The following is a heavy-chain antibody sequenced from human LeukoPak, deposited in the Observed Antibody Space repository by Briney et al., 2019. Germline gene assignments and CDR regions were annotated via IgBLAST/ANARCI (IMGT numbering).Heavy chain of an antibody. V-gene: IGHV4-34*01. CDR1: GGSFGGYY. Sequence: SETLSLTCAVYGGSFGGYYWSWIRQPPGTGLEWIGEINHSASTNYNPSLNSRVTISVDTSKNQFSLKLSSVTAADTAVYYCARGGGVGSGGVDYWGQGTLVTVSS. D-gene: IGHD3-10*01. J-gene: IGHJ4*02. CDR2: INHSAST. CDR3: ARGGGVGSGGVDY.